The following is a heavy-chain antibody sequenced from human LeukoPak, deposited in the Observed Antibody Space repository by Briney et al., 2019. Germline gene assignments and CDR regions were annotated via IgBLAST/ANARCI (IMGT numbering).Heavy chain of an antibody. CDR3: VSPTADYPFLYYFDS. D-gene: IGHD5-12*01. V-gene: IGHV3-30*09. J-gene: IGHJ4*02. CDR2: ISSDGNSK. Sequence: QPGGSLRLSCAASGFSFSSYSIHWVRQAPGKGLEWAAVISSDGNSKNFALSVKGRFAISRDNSKNTLFLQMNNLRSEDTALYYCVSPTADYPFLYYFDSWGQGTLVTVSS. CDR1: GFSFSSYS.